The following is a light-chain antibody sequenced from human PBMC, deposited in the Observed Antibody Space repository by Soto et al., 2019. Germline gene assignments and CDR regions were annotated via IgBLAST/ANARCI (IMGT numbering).Light chain of an antibody. CDR3: QQYGSSPIT. J-gene: IGKJ5*01. CDR1: QSVATN. Sequence: EIVMTQSPATLAVSPGERATLSCGASQSVATNLAWYQQKPGQPPRLLIYGASTRATGIPARFSGSGSGTEFTLTISSLQPDDFATYYCQQYGSSPITFGQGTRLEIK. CDR2: GAS. V-gene: IGKV3-15*01.